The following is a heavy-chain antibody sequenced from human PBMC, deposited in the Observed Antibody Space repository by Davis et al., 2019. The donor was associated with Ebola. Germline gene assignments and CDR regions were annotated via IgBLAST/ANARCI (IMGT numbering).Heavy chain of an antibody. Sequence: GESLKISCAASGFTFSSYEMNWVRQAPGKGLEWVSYISSSGSTIYYADSVKGRFTISRDNSRNTVYLHMLSLRAEDTAVYYCAGEDDYSNDYWGQGTLDTVSP. CDR3: AGEDDYSNDY. CDR2: ISSSGSTI. J-gene: IGHJ4*02. CDR1: GFTFSSYE. V-gene: IGHV3-48*03. D-gene: IGHD4-11*01.